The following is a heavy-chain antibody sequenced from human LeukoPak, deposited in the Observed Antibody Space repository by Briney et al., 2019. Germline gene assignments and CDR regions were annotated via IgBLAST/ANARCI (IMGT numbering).Heavy chain of an antibody. CDR2: INPNSGGT. CDR1: GYTFTGYY. V-gene: IGHV1-2*02. J-gene: IGHJ6*03. D-gene: IGHD1-26*01. Sequence: GASVKVSCKASGYTFTGYYMHWERQAPGQGLEWMGWINPNSGGTNYAQKFQGRVTMTRDTSISTAYMELSRLRSDDTAVYYCARDHDGSSWDNYYMDVWGKGTTVTVSS. CDR3: ARDHDGSSWDNYYMDV.